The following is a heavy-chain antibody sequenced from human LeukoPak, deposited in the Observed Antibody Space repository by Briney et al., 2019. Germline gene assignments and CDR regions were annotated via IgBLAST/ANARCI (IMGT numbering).Heavy chain of an antibody. V-gene: IGHV1-18*01. Sequence: ASVKVSCKASGYTFTSHGISWVRQAPGQGLEWMGWISAYNGNTNYAQKLQGRVTMTTDTSTSTAYMELRSLRSDDTAVYYCARDQVNYDSSGYYAYYYYGMDVWGQGTTVTVSS. J-gene: IGHJ6*02. CDR1: GYTFTSHG. CDR2: ISAYNGNT. D-gene: IGHD3-22*01. CDR3: ARDQVNYDSSGYYAYYYYGMDV.